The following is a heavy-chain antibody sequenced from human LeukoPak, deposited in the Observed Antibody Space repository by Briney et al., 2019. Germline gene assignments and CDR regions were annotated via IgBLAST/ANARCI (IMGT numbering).Heavy chain of an antibody. V-gene: IGHV4-59*01. CDR3: ARGHRHTAWRSGRYYWYFDL. CDR1: GGSISSYY. Sequence: SETLSLTCTVSGGSISSYYWSWIRQPPGKGLEWIGYIYYSGSTNYNPSLKSRVTISVDTSKNQFSLKLSSVTAADTAVYYCARGHRHTAWRSGRYYWYFDLWGRGTLVTVSS. CDR2: IYYSGST. D-gene: IGHD6-19*01. J-gene: IGHJ2*01.